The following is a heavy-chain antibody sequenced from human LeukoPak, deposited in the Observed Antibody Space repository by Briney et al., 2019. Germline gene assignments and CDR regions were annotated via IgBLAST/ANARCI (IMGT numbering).Heavy chain of an antibody. CDR1: GFTFSSYS. D-gene: IGHD3-3*01. J-gene: IGHJ4*02. V-gene: IGHV3-21*01. Sequence: PGGSLRLSCAASGFTFSSYSMNWVRQAPGKGLEWVSSISSSSSYIYYADSVKGRFTISRDNAKNSLYLQMNSLRAEDTAVYYCARETEPGDFWCGPIDYWGQGTLVTVSS. CDR2: ISSSSSYI. CDR3: ARETEPGDFWCGPIDY.